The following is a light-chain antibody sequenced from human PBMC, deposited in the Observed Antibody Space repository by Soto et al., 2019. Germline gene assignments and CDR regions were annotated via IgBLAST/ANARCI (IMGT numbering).Light chain of an antibody. V-gene: IGLV1-44*01. CDR2: SND. CDR3: ATWDDSLNVVV. CDR1: SSNIGTNT. J-gene: IGLJ2*01. Sequence: QSVLTQPPSASGTPGQRVSISCSGGSSNIGTNTVNWYQHLPGTAPKHLIFSNDERPSGVPDRFSGSKSGTSASLAISGLQSDDEADYYCATWDDSLNVVVFGGGTKVTVL.